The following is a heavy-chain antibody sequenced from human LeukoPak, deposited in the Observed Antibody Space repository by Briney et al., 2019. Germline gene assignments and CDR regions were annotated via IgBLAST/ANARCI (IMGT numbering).Heavy chain of an antibody. Sequence: GRSLRLSCIASGFTFSTYPMHWVRQAPGKGLEWVAVISYDGSATSYAESVKGRFTISRDNAKNTLYLQMNSLSAEDTAVYYCVRGWTTGFDPWGQGTLVTVSS. CDR2: ISYDGSAT. D-gene: IGHD3/OR15-3a*01. CDR3: VRGWTTGFDP. J-gene: IGHJ5*02. CDR1: GFTFSTYP. V-gene: IGHV3-30*04.